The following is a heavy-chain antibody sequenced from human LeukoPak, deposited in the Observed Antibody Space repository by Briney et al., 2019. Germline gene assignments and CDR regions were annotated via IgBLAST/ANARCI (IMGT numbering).Heavy chain of an antibody. Sequence: PGGSLRLSCAASGFTFSSYGMHWVRQAPGKGLEWVAVIWYDGGNKYYADSVKGRFTISRDNSKNTLYLQMNSLRAEDTAVYYCARKVAVMLFDYWGQGTLVTVSS. CDR3: ARKVAVMLFDY. J-gene: IGHJ4*02. CDR1: GFTFSSYG. CDR2: IWYDGGNK. D-gene: IGHD3-16*01. V-gene: IGHV3-33*01.